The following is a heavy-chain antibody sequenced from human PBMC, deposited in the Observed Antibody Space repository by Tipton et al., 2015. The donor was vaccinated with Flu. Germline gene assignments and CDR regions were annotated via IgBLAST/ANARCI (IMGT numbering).Heavy chain of an antibody. CDR3: VRDNKQLVTFYYYYYGMDV. CDR1: GDSISGSNYY. J-gene: IGHJ6*02. D-gene: IGHD6-6*01. V-gene: IGHV4-39*07. Sequence: QVQLVQSGGGLIQPGGSLRLSCTVSGDSISGSNYYWGWIRQPPEKGLEWIGSIYYSGSTYYNPSLKSRVTISVDTSKNQFSLKVTSVTAADTAVYYCVRDNKQLVTFYYYYYGMDVWGQGTTVTVSS. CDR2: IYYSGST.